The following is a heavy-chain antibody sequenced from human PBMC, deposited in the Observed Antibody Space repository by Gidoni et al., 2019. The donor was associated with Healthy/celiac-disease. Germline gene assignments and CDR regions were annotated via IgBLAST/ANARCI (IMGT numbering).Heavy chain of an antibody. CDR2: IYYSGST. CDR1: GGSISSYY. CDR3: ARSYYCSGGSCYGGWFDP. V-gene: IGHV4-59*01. J-gene: IGHJ5*02. Sequence: QVQLQESGPGLVKPSETLSLTCTVSGGSISSYYWSWIRQPPGKGLEWIGYIYYSGSTNYNPSLKSRVTISVDTSKNQFSLKLSSVTAADTAVYYCARSYYCSGGSCYGGWFDPWGQGTLVTVSS. D-gene: IGHD2-15*01.